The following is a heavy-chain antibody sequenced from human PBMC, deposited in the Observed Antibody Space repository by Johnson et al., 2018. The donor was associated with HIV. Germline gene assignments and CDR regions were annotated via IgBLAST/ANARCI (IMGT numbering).Heavy chain of an antibody. D-gene: IGHD3-22*01. Sequence: VQLVESGGGLVQPGRSLRLSCAASGFTFSSSAMHWVHQAPGKGLEWVSGINWNGGSTGYADSVKGRFTISRDNAKNSLSLQMNSLRAEDTAWYYCAIEGTEDMIGVVTSRDDAFDIWGQGTMVTVSS. CDR3: AIEGTEDMIGVVTSRDDAFDI. J-gene: IGHJ3*02. CDR1: GFTFSSSA. CDR2: INWNGGST. V-gene: IGHV3-20*04.